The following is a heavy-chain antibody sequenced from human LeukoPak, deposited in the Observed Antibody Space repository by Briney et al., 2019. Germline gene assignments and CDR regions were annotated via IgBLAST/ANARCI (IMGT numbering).Heavy chain of an antibody. J-gene: IGHJ5*02. Sequence: ASVKVSCKVSGYTLTELSMHWVRQAPGKGLEWMGGFDPEDGETIYAQKFQGRVTMTEDTSTDTAYMKLSSLRSEDTAVYYCARDIRDGYTDAWFDPWGQGTLVTVSS. CDR3: ARDIRDGYTDAWFDP. D-gene: IGHD5-24*01. CDR1: GYTLTELS. CDR2: FDPEDGET. V-gene: IGHV1-24*01.